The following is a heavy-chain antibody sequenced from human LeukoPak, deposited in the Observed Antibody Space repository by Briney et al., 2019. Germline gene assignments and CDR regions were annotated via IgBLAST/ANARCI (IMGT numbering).Heavy chain of an antibody. CDR2: INPSGGST. CDR3: SLGGGVPYRFDY. D-gene: IGHD2-2*02. V-gene: IGHV1-46*01. CDR1: GYTFTSYY. Sequence: ASVKVSCKASGYTFTSYYMHWVRQAPGQGLEWMGIINPSGGSTSYAQKFQGRVTMTRDTSTSTVYMELSSLRSEDTAVYYCSLGGGVPYRFDYWGQGTLVTVSS. J-gene: IGHJ4*02.